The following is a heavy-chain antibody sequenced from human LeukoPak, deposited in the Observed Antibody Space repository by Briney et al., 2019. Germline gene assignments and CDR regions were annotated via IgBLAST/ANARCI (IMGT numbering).Heavy chain of an antibody. CDR3: ARVDMATIFDY. Sequence: SQTLSLTCNVSGGSISSANLYWSWICQPPGKGLEWIGYISYSGSTYYNASLKSRVTISFDTSNNRFSLKLTSMTAADTAIYFCARVDMATIFDYWGQGALVTVSS. CDR2: ISYSGST. D-gene: IGHD5-24*01. J-gene: IGHJ4*02. CDR1: GGSISSANLY. V-gene: IGHV4-30-4*01.